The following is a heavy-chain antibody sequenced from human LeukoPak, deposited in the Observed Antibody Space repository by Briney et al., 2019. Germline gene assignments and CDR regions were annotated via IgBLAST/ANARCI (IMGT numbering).Heavy chain of an antibody. D-gene: IGHD6-6*01. Sequence: SETLSLTCTVSGGSISSYYWSWIRQPPGKGLEWIGYIYYSGSTNYNPSLKGRVTISVDTSKNQFSLKLSSVTAADTAVYYCASLQDSSSDYWGQGTLVTVSS. V-gene: IGHV4-59*08. CDR3: ASLQDSSSDY. CDR2: IYYSGST. J-gene: IGHJ4*02. CDR1: GGSISSYY.